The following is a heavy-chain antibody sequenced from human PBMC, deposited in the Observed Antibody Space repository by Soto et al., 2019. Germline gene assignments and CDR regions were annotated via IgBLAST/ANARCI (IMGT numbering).Heavy chain of an antibody. V-gene: IGHV1-2*02. D-gene: IGHD2-8*02. Sequence: HEHLVQSGAEVKRPGASLKVSCKASGYSFIGYYIHWVRQAPGQGLEWMGWINPDSGATNYAQNFQGRVTLTSDTSISTASMDLTILTSDDTAVYYCARGDYGTGGYPFPYFDYWGQGTLVIVSS. CDR1: GYSFIGYY. CDR2: INPDSGAT. CDR3: ARGDYGTGGYPFPYFDY. J-gene: IGHJ4*02.